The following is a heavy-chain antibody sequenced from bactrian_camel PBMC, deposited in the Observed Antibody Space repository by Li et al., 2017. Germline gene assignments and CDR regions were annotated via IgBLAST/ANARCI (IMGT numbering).Heavy chain of an antibody. Sequence: HVQLVESGGGSVQAGGSLGLSCASSGNTISRYCMGWFRQAPGKEREGVAVITSDGRTNYADSVKGRFTISKANAKTLYLQMNSLEPEDTAKYYCAAKRVFQTCAGDEFGSWGQRTQVTVS. CDR2: ITSDGRT. CDR3: AAKRVFQTCAGDEFGS. D-gene: IGHD3*01. J-gene: IGHJ6*01. V-gene: IGHV3S53*01. CDR1: GNTISRYC.